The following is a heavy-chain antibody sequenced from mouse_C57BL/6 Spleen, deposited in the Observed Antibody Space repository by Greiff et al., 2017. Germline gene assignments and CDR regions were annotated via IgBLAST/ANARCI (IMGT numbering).Heavy chain of an antibody. CDR1: GFNIKDDY. CDR2: IDPENGDT. J-gene: IGHJ4*01. Sequence: EVQLQQSGAELVRPGASVKLSCTASGFNIKDDYMHWVKQRPEQGLEWIGWIDPENGDTEYASKFQGKATITADTSSNTAYLQLSSLTSEDTAVYYCNYYGSSCDAMDYWGQGTSVTVSS. D-gene: IGHD1-1*01. CDR3: NYYGSSCDAMDY. V-gene: IGHV14-4*01.